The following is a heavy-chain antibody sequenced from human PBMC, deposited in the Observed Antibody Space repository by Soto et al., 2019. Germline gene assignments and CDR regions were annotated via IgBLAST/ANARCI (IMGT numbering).Heavy chain of an antibody. CDR3: AKAGGAGSYKRGMDV. J-gene: IGHJ6*02. CDR1: GFTFNSYG. CDR2: ISFDGRNT. D-gene: IGHD3-10*01. V-gene: IGHV3-30*18. Sequence: PGGSLRLSCAASGFTFNSYGMHWVRQAPGKGLEWVVVISFDGRNTYYADSVKGRFTISRDNSKNTLYLQMTSLRAEDTAVYYCAKAGGAGSYKRGMDVWGQGTTVTVSS.